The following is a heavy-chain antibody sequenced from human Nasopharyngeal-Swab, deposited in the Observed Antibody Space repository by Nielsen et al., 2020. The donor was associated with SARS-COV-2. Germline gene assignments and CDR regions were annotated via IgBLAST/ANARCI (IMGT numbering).Heavy chain of an antibody. V-gene: IGHV4-61*08. CDR2: IYYSGST. Sequence: SETLSLTCTVSGGSISSGGYYWSWIRQHPGKGLEWIGYIYYSGSTNYNPSLKSRVTISVDTSKNQFSLKLSSVTAADTAVYYCARDSGWSGYYLGYFDYWGQGTLVTVSS. CDR1: GGSISSGGYY. D-gene: IGHD3-3*01. J-gene: IGHJ4*02. CDR3: ARDSGWSGYYLGYFDY.